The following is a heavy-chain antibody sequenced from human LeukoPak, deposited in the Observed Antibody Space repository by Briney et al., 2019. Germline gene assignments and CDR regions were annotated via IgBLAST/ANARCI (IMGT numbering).Heavy chain of an antibody. CDR1: GGSISSYY. V-gene: IGHV4-4*07. D-gene: IGHD5-18*01. J-gene: IGHJ4*02. Sequence: AETLSLTCTVSGGSISSYYWSWIRQPAGKGLEWIGRIYTSGSTNYNPSLKSRVTISVDTSKNQFSLKLSSVTAADTAVYYCARVDSTYGYAGGNYFDSWGQGTLVTVSS. CDR2: IYTSGST. CDR3: ARVDSTYGYAGGNYFDS.